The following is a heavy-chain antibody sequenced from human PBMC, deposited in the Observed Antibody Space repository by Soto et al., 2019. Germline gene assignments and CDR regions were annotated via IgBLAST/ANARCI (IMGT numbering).Heavy chain of an antibody. J-gene: IGHJ4*02. CDR3: AADRPLSSGYGY. Sequence: SVKVSCKASGFTFTSSAVQWVRQARGQRLEWIGWIVVGSGNTNYAQKFQERVTTTRDMSTSTAYMELSSLRSEDTAVYYCAADRPLSSGYGYWGQGTLVTVSS. D-gene: IGHD3-22*01. CDR1: GFTFTSSA. CDR2: IVVGSGNT. V-gene: IGHV1-58*01.